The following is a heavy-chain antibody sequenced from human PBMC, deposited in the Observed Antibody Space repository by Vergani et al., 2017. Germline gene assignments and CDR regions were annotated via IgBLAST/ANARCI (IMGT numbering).Heavy chain of an antibody. CDR2: IYYSGST. CDR3: ARRVVGVYFDY. CDR1: GGSISSSSYY. V-gene: IGHV4-39*01. J-gene: IGHJ4*02. D-gene: IGHD1-26*01. Sequence: QLQLQESGPGLVKPSETLFLTCTVSGGSISSSSYYWGWIRQPPGKGLEWIGSIYYSGSTYYNPSLKSRVTISVDTSKNQFSLKLSSVTAADTAVYYCARRVVGVYFDYWGQGTLVTVSS.